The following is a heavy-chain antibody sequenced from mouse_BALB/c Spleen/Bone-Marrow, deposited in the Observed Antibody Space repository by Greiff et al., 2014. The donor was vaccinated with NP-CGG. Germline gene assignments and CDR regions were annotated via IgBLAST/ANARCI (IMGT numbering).Heavy chain of an antibody. CDR2: ILPGGGST. CDR1: GYTFSDYW. D-gene: IGHD1-1*02. V-gene: IGHV1-9*01. CDR3: AKGGHVMDY. Sequence: VQLQESGAELMKPGASVMISCKATGYTFSDYWIEWVKQRPGHGLEWIGEILPGGGSTNYNENFKGKATFTADTSSNTAYMQLSSLTSEDSAVYYCAKGGHVMDYRGQGTSVTVSS. J-gene: IGHJ4*01.